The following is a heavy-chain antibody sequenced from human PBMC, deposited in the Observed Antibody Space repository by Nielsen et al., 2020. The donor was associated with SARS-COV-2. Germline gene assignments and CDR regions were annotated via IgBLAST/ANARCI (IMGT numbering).Heavy chain of an antibody. D-gene: IGHD6-13*01. CDR2: IYYSGST. CDR3: ARRGYSSSWYYFDY. V-gene: IGHV4-59*08. J-gene: IGHJ4*02. CDR1: GGSISSYY. Sequence: SETLSLTCTVSGGSISSYYWSWIRQPPGKGLEWIGYIYYSGSTNYNPSLKSRVTISVDTSKNQFSLKLSSVTAADTAVYYCARRGYSSSWYYFDYWGQGTLVTVSS.